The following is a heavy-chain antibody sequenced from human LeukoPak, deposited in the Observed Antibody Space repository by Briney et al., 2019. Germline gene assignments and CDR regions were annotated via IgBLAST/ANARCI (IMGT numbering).Heavy chain of an antibody. D-gene: IGHD6-6*01. V-gene: IGHV3-23*01. CDR2: ISGSGAGT. CDR1: GFTFSSYA. J-gene: IGHJ4*02. CDR3: VTSSSYY. Sequence: GGSLRLSCSASGFTFSSYAMSWVRQAPGKGLEWVSAISGSGAGTHYADSVKGRFTISRDTSKNTLYLQMNSLRADDTAVYYCVTSSSYYWGQGTLVTVSS.